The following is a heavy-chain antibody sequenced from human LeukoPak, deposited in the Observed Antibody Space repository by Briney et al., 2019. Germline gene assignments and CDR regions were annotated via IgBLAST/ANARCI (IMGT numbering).Heavy chain of an antibody. D-gene: IGHD2-21*01. CDR3: GRLEVPGRLWCDSNDAFDI. J-gene: IGHJ3*02. Sequence: SETLSLTCTVSGVSISSISYYWGCIRPPPGKGLGWGVSLYYSGTTYSNPSLNSRPTISVHTTKTHFSRRLRSVPAADTAVYYCGRLEVPGRLWCDSNDAFDIWGQGTMVTVSS. CDR1: GVSISSISYY. V-gene: IGHV4-39*01. CDR2: LYYSGTT.